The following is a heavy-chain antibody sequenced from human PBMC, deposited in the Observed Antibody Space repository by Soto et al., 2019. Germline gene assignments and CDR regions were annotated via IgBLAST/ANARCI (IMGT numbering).Heavy chain of an antibody. J-gene: IGHJ5*02. CDR3: ARRYYYGSNLFGP. D-gene: IGHD3-10*01. CDR1: GTSVSSGSYY. V-gene: IGHV4-61*01. CDR2: IYYDGSS. Sequence: PSETLSLTCTVSGTSVSSGSYYWSWIRQPPGKGLEWIGYIYYDGSSIYNPSLKSRLTISLDTSKNQFSLKLTSMTAADTAVYYCARRYYYGSNLFGPWGPGTLVTVSS.